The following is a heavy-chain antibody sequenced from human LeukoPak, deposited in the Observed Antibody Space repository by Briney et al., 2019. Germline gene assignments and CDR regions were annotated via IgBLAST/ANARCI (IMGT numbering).Heavy chain of an antibody. Sequence: GGSLRLSCAASGFTFDHYGMSWVRQAPGKGLEWVSGINWNGGSTGYADSVKGRFTISRDNAKNSLYLQMNSLRAEDTALYYCARALRFLEWLSTVDAFDIWGQGTMVTVSS. CDR3: ARALRFLEWLSTVDAFDI. CDR1: GFTFDHYG. D-gene: IGHD3-3*01. J-gene: IGHJ3*02. CDR2: INWNGGST. V-gene: IGHV3-20*04.